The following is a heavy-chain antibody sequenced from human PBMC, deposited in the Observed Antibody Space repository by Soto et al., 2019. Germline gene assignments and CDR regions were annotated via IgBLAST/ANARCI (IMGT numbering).Heavy chain of an antibody. V-gene: IGHV1-18*01. Sequence: QVHLVQSGAEVKKPGASVKVSCKTSGYTFTNYGISWVRQAPGQGPQWMGWISCYNGDTKYAQTLQGRVTMTTDTSTSTAYRELRSLRFDDTAVYYCARGGSTWSAEYYQHWGQGTVVIVS. D-gene: IGHD6-13*01. CDR3: ARGGSTWSAEYYQH. J-gene: IGHJ1*01. CDR1: GYTFTNYG. CDR2: ISCYNGDT.